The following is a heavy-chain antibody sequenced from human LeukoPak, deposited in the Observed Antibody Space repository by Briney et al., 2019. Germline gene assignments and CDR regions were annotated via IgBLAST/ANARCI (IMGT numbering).Heavy chain of an antibody. Sequence: SETLSLTCTVSGYSISSGYYWGWIRQPPGKGLEWIGSIYHSGSTYYNPSLKSRVTISVDTSKNQFSLKLSSVTAADTAVYYCARDYSSLTGDWGQGTLVTVSS. CDR3: ARDYSSLTGD. V-gene: IGHV4-38-2*02. CDR2: IYHSGST. CDR1: GYSISSGYY. D-gene: IGHD6-6*01. J-gene: IGHJ4*02.